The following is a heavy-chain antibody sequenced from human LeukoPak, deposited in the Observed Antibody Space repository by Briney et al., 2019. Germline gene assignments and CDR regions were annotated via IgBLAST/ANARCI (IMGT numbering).Heavy chain of an antibody. V-gene: IGHV1-69*06. CDR3: ARTTVVTPGYFDY. CDR1: GGTFSSYA. CDR2: IIPIFGTA. Sequence: ASVKVSCKASGGTFSSYAISWVRQAPGQGLEWMGGIIPIFGTANYAQKFQGRVTITADKSTSTAYMELSSLRSEDTAVYYCARTTVVTPGYFDYWGQGTLVTVSS. J-gene: IGHJ4*03. D-gene: IGHD4-23*01.